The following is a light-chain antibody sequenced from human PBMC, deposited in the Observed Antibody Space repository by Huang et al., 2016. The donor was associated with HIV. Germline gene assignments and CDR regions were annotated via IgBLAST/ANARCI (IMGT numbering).Light chain of an antibody. V-gene: IGKV1-6*01. CDR1: LVIRSD. CDR2: VTN. Sequence: AIQMTQSPSSLSASVGDRVTITCRSGLVIRSDLGWYQQKPGKAPKFLMSVTNTLEDGVPPRFSGSGSGTVFTLTISGLQPEDFATYYCLQHYTYPWTFGQGTRV. CDR3: LQHYTYPWT. J-gene: IGKJ1*01.